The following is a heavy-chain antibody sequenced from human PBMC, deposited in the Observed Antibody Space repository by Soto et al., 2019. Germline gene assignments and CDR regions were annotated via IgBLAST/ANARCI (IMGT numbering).Heavy chain of an antibody. Sequence: VQVVESGGDLVNPGGSLRLSCAASRFSFSSYSMSWVRQAPGKGLEWVSSISATSADIHYADSVKGRFTISRDNARNSLYLQMNSLRADDTAVYYCARDGVAYTAYYYYLDVWGKGTTVTVSS. J-gene: IGHJ6*03. CDR1: RFSFSSYS. D-gene: IGHD3-3*01. V-gene: IGHV3-21*01. CDR2: ISATSADI. CDR3: ARDGVAYTAYYYYLDV.